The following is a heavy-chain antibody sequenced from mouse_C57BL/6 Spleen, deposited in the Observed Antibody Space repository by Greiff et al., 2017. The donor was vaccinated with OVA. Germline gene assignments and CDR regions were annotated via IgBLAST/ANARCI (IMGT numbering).Heavy chain of an antibody. Sequence: VQLQQSGPELVKPGASVKISCKAYGYAFSRSGLNLVNTRPLKFREWTARLYPLDGDTNYNGKFKGKATLTADKSSSTAYMQLSSLTSEDSAVYFCARDPREAMDYWGQGTSVTVSS. CDR1: GYAFSRSG. CDR3: ARDPREAMDY. J-gene: IGHJ4*01. CDR2: LYPLDGDT. V-gene: IGHV1-82*01.